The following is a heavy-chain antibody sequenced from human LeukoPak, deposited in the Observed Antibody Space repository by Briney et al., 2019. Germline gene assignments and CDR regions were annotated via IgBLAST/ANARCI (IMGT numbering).Heavy chain of an antibody. CDR1: GFTFSSYSMN. Sequence: GSLRLSCAASGFTFSSYSMNWVRQAPGKGLEWIGSMSYSGRTYQNPSLKSRLTISVDTSKNQLSLKLSSVTAADTAVYYCARLWSGFRPPDYWGQGTPVTVSS. CDR3: ARLWSGFRPPDY. CDR2: MSYSGRT. V-gene: IGHV4-39*01. J-gene: IGHJ4*02. D-gene: IGHD3-3*01.